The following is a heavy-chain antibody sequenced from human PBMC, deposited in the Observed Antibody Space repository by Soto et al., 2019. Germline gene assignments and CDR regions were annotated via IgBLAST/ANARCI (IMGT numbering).Heavy chain of an antibody. V-gene: IGHV3-30*14. D-gene: IGHD1-1*01. Sequence: QVQLVESGGGVVQSGRSLRLSCAASGFTFSSHAMHWVRQAPGKGLEWVAIISYDGSNKHYADSEKGRFTISRDNSKNTLYLQMNSLRADDTAVYYCARATGSPGWFDPWGQGTLVTVSS. CDR1: GFTFSSHA. CDR3: ARATGSPGWFDP. CDR2: ISYDGSNK. J-gene: IGHJ5*02.